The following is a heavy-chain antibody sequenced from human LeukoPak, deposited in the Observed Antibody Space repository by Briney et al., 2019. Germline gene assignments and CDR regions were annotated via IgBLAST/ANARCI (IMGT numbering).Heavy chain of an antibody. CDR3: ARVACSSPSCYYYYYGMDV. V-gene: IGHV3-21*01. Sequence: GGSLRLSCSASGFTFSSYWMPWVRQAPGKGLEWVSSLSSNSDYIYYADSVKGRFTISRDNAKNSLYLQMNSLRAEDTAVYYCARVACSSPSCYYYYYGMDVWGQGTTVTVSS. J-gene: IGHJ6*02. D-gene: IGHD2-2*01. CDR2: LSSNSDYI. CDR1: GFTFSSYW.